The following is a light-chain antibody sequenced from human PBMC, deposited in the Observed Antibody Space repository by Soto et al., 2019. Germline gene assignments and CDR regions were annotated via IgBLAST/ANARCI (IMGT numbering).Light chain of an antibody. CDR1: SSNIGSKT. CDR2: SNI. J-gene: IGLJ2*01. V-gene: IGLV1-44*01. CDR3: AAWDDSLNGVV. Sequence: QSVLTQPPSASGTPGQRVTISCSGSSSNIGSKTVNWYQQLPGTAPKLLIYSNIQRPSGVPDRFSVSTSGTSASLAISGLQSVDEAVYYCAAWDDSLNGVVFGGGTKLTVL.